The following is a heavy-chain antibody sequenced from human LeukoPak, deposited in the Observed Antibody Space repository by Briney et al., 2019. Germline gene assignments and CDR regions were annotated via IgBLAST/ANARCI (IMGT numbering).Heavy chain of an antibody. D-gene: IGHD2-8*02. Sequence: SETLSLTCTVSGGSISTHYWSWIRQPPGKGLEWIGYNYYSGSTNYNPSLKSRVTISVDTSKNQFSLKLSSVTAADTAVYYCARLVEVWFDPWGQGTLVTVSS. J-gene: IGHJ5*02. V-gene: IGHV4-59*11. CDR1: GGSISTHY. CDR2: NYYSGST. CDR3: ARLVEVWFDP.